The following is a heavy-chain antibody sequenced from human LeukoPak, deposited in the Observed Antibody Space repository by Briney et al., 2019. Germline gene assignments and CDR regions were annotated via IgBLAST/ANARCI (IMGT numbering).Heavy chain of an antibody. CDR1: GYTFTDCY. CDR2: INPDSGAT. CDR3: ARAIAVVDY. D-gene: IGHD6-19*01. V-gene: IGHV1-2*02. J-gene: IGHJ4*02. Sequence: ASVKVSCKASGYTFTDCYIHWVRQAPGQGLEWMGWINPDSGATNYAQKFQGRVTMTKDTSISTAYMELSRLRSDDTAVYFCARAIAVVDYWGQGTLVTVSS.